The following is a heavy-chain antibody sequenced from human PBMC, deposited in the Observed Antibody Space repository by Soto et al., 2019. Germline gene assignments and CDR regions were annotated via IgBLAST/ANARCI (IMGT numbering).Heavy chain of an antibody. CDR1: GFTFGDYS. V-gene: IGHV3-49*03. CDR2: IRSKAYGGTT. CDR3: TRNSRYCSGGSCYGPPDY. J-gene: IGHJ4*02. D-gene: IGHD2-15*01. Sequence: PGGSLGLSCTASGFTFGDYSMSWFRKAPGKGLEWVGFIRSKAYGGTTEYAASVKGRFTISRDDSKSIAYLQMNSLKTEDTAVYYCTRNSRYCSGGSCYGPPDYWGQGTLVTVSS.